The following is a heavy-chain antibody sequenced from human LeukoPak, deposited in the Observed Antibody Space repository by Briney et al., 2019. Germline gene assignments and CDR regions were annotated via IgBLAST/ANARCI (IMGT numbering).Heavy chain of an antibody. V-gene: IGHV1-18*04. J-gene: IGHJ3*02. Sequence: GASVKVSCKASRFTFTRYGISWVRQAPGQGLEWMGWISAYNGNTNYAQKLQGRVTMTTDTSTSTAYMELRSLRSDDTAVYYCARPLYDYVWGSYRSIPDAFDIWGQGTMVTVSS. CDR3: ARPLYDYVWGSYRSIPDAFDI. CDR1: RFTFTRYG. D-gene: IGHD3-16*02. CDR2: ISAYNGNT.